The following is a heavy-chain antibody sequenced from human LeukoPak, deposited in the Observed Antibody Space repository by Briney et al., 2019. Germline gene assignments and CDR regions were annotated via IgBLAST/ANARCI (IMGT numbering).Heavy chain of an antibody. Sequence: GGSLRLSCAASGFTFSSYAMHWVRQAPGKGLEWVAVISYDGSNKYYADSVKGRFTISRDNSKNTLYLQMNSLRAEDTAVYYCATGSVRYSANWYSQEGDYWGQGTLVTVSS. J-gene: IGHJ4*02. V-gene: IGHV3-30-3*01. CDR1: GFTFSSYA. CDR2: ISYDGSNK. CDR3: ATGSVRYSANWYSQEGDY. D-gene: IGHD3-16*02.